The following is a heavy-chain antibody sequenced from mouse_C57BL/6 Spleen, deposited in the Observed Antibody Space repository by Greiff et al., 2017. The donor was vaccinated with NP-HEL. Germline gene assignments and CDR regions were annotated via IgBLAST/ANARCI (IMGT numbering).Heavy chain of an antibody. D-gene: IGHD2-3*01. Sequence: VQLQQPGAELVMPGASVKLSCKASGYTFTSYWMHWVKQRPGQGLEWIGEIDPSDSYTNYNQKFKGKSTLTVDKSSSTAYMQLSSLTSEDSAVYYCARGDGYYRAMDYWGQGTSVTVSS. V-gene: IGHV1-69*01. J-gene: IGHJ4*01. CDR1: GYTFTSYW. CDR2: IDPSDSYT. CDR3: ARGDGYYRAMDY.